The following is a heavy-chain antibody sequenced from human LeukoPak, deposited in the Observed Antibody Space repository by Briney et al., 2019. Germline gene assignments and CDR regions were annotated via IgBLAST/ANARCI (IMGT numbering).Heavy chain of an antibody. CDR1: RFTFSSYW. D-gene: IGHD6-6*01. CDR3: AKAIGHSSSSSPDY. V-gene: IGHV3-7*03. Sequence: GGSLRLSCAASRFTFSSYWMSWVRQAPGKGLEWVANIKQDGSEKYYVDSVKGRFTISRDNAKNSLYLQMNSLRAEDTAVYYCAKAIGHSSSSSPDYWGQGTLVTVSS. J-gene: IGHJ4*02. CDR2: IKQDGSEK.